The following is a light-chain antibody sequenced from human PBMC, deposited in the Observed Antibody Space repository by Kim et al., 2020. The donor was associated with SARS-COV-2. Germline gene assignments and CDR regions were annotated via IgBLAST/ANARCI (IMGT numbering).Light chain of an antibody. CDR2: AAS. CDR3: QQSYNTPLT. CDR1: QSISSY. V-gene: IGKV1-39*01. J-gene: IGKJ4*01. Sequence: ASVGDRVTITCRASQSISSYLNWYQQKPGKVPKSLIYAASSLQSEVPSRFSGSGSGTDFTLTISNLQPEDFATYFCQQSYNTPLTFGGGTKVENK.